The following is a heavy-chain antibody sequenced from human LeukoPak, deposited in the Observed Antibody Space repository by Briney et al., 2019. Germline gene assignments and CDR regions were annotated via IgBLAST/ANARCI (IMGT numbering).Heavy chain of an antibody. CDR2: ISTYNGDT. D-gene: IGHD2-15*01. J-gene: IGHJ4*02. V-gene: IGHV1-18*01. Sequence: ASVMVSCKASGYTFTDYGISWVRQAPGQGLEWMGWISTYNGDTNYAQNLQGRLTMTTNTSTSTVYMELTSLTSDDTAVYYCARDWYCSGGTCIDLFDYWGQGILVTVSS. CDR3: ARDWYCSGGTCIDLFDY. CDR1: GYTFTDYG.